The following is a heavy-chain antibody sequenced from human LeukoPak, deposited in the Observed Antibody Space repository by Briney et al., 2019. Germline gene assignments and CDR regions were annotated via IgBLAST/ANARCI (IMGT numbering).Heavy chain of an antibody. J-gene: IGHJ2*01. CDR1: GGSISRYY. CDR2: IYYSGSI. D-gene: IGHD1-7*01. V-gene: IGHV4-59*01. CDR3: ARPVTELTDWYFDL. Sequence: SETLSLTCTVSGGSISRYYWSWIRQPPGKGLEWIGCIYYSGSIKYNPSLKSRVTISVDTSKNQFSLKLSSVTAADTAVYYCARPVTELTDWYFDLWGRGTLVTVSS.